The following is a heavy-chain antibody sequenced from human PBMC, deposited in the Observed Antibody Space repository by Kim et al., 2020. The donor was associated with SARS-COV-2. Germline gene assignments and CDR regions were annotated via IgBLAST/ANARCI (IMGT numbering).Heavy chain of an antibody. CDR3: ASQTTVTTGGWFDP. Sequence: SETLSLTCTVSGGSISSSSYYWGWIRQPPGKGLEWIGSIYYSGSTYYNPSLKSRVTISVDTSKNQFSLKLSSVTAADTAVYYCASQTTVTTGGWFDPWGQGTLVTGSS. D-gene: IGHD4-17*01. J-gene: IGHJ5*02. V-gene: IGHV4-39*07. CDR2: IYYSGST. CDR1: GGSISSSSYY.